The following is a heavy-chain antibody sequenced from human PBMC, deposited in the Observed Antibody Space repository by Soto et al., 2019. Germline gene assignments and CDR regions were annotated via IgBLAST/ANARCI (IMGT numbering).Heavy chain of an antibody. Sequence: GASVKVSCKVSGYTLTELSMHWVRQAPGKGLEWMGGFDPEDGETIYAQKFQGRVTMTEDTSTDTAYMELSSLRSEDTAVYYCATESEKRTYYYGSGSYPREVDYWGQGTLVTVSS. CDR2: FDPEDGET. CDR1: GYTLTELS. J-gene: IGHJ4*02. CDR3: ATESEKRTYYYGSGSYPREVDY. V-gene: IGHV1-24*01. D-gene: IGHD3-10*01.